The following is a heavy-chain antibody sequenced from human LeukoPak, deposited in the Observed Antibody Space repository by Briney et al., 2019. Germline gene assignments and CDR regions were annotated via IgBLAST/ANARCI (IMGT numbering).Heavy chain of an antibody. CDR3: ARARYGDSSFFDY. J-gene: IGHJ4*02. CDR1: GFTFSSYA. V-gene: IGHV3-30-3*01. D-gene: IGHD4-17*01. CDR2: ISYDGSNK. Sequence: GGSLRLSCAASGFTFSSYAMHWVRQAPGKGLEWVAVISYDGSNKYYADSVKGRFTISRDNSKNTLYLQMNSLRAEDTAVYYCARARYGDSSFFDYWGQVTLVTVSS.